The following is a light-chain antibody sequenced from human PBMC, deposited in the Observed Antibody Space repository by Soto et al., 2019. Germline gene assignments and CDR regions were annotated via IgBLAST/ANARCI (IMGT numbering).Light chain of an antibody. CDR2: DAS. Sequence: DILVSQSPSTLSASVGARVTITCRASQSISSWLAWYQQKPGKAPKLLIYDASSLESGVPSRFSGSGSGTEFTLTISSLQPDDFATYYCQQYNSYSGTFGQGTKVDIK. CDR3: QQYNSYSGT. V-gene: IGKV1-5*01. CDR1: QSISSW. J-gene: IGKJ1*01.